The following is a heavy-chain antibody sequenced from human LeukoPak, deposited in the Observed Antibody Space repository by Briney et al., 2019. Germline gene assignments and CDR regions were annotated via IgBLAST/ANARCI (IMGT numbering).Heavy chain of an antibody. CDR2: TYYRSKWYN. CDR1: GDSVSSNSAA. CDR3: ARGRTPGVGIVAVYFDY. Sequence: SQTLSLTCAISGDSVSSNSAAWNWIRQCPSRGLEWLGRTYYRSKWYNDYAISVKSRISINPDTSKNQFSLQLNSVTPEDTAVYDCARGRTPGVGIVAVYFDYWGQGTLVTASS. V-gene: IGHV6-1*01. J-gene: IGHJ4*02. D-gene: IGHD5-12*01.